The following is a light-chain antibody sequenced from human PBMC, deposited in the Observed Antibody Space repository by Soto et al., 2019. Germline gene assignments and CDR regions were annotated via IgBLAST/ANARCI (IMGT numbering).Light chain of an antibody. CDR1: QDISSS. CDR3: QQLASYPIGT. Sequence: DIQLTQSPSFLSASVGDRVTITCRASQDISSSLAWYQQKPGKAPKLLIYDASTLQTGVPSRFRGSGSGTEFTLTTSSLQPEDFATYSCQQLASYPIGTFGGGTKV. J-gene: IGKJ4*01. V-gene: IGKV1-9*01. CDR2: DAS.